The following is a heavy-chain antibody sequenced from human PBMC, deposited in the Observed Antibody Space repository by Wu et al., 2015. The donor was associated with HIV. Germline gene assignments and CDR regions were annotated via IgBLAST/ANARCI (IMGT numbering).Heavy chain of an antibody. Sequence: QVQLVQSGAEVRKTGSSVKVSCKGSGGTFKSYVINWVRQAPGQGLEWMGRIIPVFNSANYAQKFQNRVKITADESTKTAYMELSGLRFDDTAVYYCARGGYSGTWDAFDIWGQGTMVTVSS. CDR2: IIPVFNSA. J-gene: IGHJ3*02. V-gene: IGHV1-69*13. CDR3: ARGGYSGTWDAFDI. D-gene: IGHD1-26*01. CDR1: GGTFKSYV.